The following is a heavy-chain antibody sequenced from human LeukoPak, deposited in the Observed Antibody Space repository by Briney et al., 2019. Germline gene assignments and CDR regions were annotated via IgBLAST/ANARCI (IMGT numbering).Heavy chain of an antibody. V-gene: IGHV3-20*04. D-gene: IGHD3-9*01. Sequence: GGSLRLSXAASGFTFDDYGMSWVRQAPGKGLEWVSGINWNGGSTGYADSVKGRFTISRDNAKNSLYLQMNSLRAEDTALYYCARASVSLRYFDWYENGAFDIWGQGTMVTVSS. CDR1: GFTFDDYG. CDR2: INWNGGST. J-gene: IGHJ3*02. CDR3: ARASVSLRYFDWYENGAFDI.